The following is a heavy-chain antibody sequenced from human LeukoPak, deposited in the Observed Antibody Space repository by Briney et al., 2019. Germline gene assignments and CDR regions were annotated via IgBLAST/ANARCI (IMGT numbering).Heavy chain of an antibody. CDR1: GYTFTGYY. CDR2: MNPNSGNT. J-gene: IGHJ6*03. D-gene: IGHD2-2*01. Sequence: GASVKVSCKASGYTFTGYYMHWVRQATGQGLEWMGWMNPNSGNTGYAQKFQGRVTMTRNTSISTAYMELSSLRSEDTAVYYCARAPVLGYCSSTSCYALYYYYMDVWGKGTTVTISS. V-gene: IGHV1-8*02. CDR3: ARAPVLGYCSSTSCYALYYYYMDV.